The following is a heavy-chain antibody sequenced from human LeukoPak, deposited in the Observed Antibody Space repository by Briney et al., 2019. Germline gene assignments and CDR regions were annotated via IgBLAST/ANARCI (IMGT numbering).Heavy chain of an antibody. Sequence: GGSLRLSCALSGRPFSSSIMHWVRRAPGKGLKWVAGMSFDGSQYYVEPVKGRFIISRDNSGNTVHLHMTSLRPEDTAVYFCAREGHTSGFCGSFDIWGQGTTVTISS. CDR3: AREGHTSGFCGSFDI. J-gene: IGHJ3*02. CDR2: MSFDGSQ. CDR1: GRPFSSSI. V-gene: IGHV3-30*03. D-gene: IGHD5-12*01.